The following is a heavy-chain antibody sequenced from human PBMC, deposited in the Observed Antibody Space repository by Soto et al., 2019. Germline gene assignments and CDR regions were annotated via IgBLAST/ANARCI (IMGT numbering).Heavy chain of an antibody. Sequence: SVKVSCKASGGTFSSYAISWVRQAPGQGLEWMGGIIPIFGTANYAQKFQGRVTITADESTSTAYMELSSPRSEDTAVYYCARNSGCYYKMGSQPPAPYMDVWGQGTTVTVSS. D-gene: IGHD3-10*01. CDR2: IIPIFGTA. V-gene: IGHV1-69*13. J-gene: IGHJ6*02. CDR3: ARNSGCYYKMGSQPPAPYMDV. CDR1: GGTFSSYA.